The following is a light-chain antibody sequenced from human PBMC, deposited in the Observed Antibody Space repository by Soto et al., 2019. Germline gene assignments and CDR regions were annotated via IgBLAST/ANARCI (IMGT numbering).Light chain of an antibody. J-gene: IGKJ1*01. CDR2: GAT. CDR3: QQYGGWPRT. CDR1: QNVMYN. V-gene: IGKV3-15*01. Sequence: EIMLTQSPATLYVSPGGRATLSCRASQNVMYNLAWYQQKPGQAPRLLVYGATTRATDAPPRFRGSGSGTEFSLTISSLQSEDFATYYCQQYGGWPRTFGQGSRVEIK.